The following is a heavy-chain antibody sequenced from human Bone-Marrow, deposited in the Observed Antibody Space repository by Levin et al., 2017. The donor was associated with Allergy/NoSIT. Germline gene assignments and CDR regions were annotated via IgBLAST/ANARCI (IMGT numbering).Heavy chain of an antibody. CDR3: ARVGGQWIQLWSYPIDY. CDR2: ISSSSSYI. J-gene: IGHJ4*02. V-gene: IGHV3-21*01. Sequence: GESLKISCAASGFTFSSYSMNWVRQAPGKGLEWVSSISSSSSYIYYADSVKGRFTISRDNAKNSLYLQMNSLRAEDTAVYYCARVGGQWIQLWSYPIDYWGQGTLVTVSS. CDR1: GFTFSSYS. D-gene: IGHD5-18*01.